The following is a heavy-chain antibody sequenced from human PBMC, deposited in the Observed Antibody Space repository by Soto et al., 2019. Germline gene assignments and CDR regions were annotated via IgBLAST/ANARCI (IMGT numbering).Heavy chain of an antibody. J-gene: IGHJ4*02. CDR3: AREGSAQRGWSGPFDY. V-gene: IGHV3-33*01. Sequence: VAVIWYDGSNKYYADSVKGRFTISRDNSKNTLYLQMNSLRAEDTAVYYCAREGSAQRGWSGPFDYWGQGTLVTVSS. D-gene: IGHD6-19*01. CDR2: IWYDGSNK.